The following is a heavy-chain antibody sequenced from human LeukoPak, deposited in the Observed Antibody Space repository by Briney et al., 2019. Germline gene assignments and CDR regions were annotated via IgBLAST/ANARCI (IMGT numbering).Heavy chain of an antibody. CDR2: IYPGDSDT. CDR3: ARHRPHDWFDP. V-gene: IGHV5-51*01. CDR1: GYSFTSYW. J-gene: IGHJ5*02. Sequence: GESLKISCKGSGYSFTSYWIGWVRQLPGKGLERMGIIYPGDSDTRYSPSFQGQVTISADKSISTAYLQWSSLKASDTAMYYCARHRPHDWFDPWGQGTLVTVSS.